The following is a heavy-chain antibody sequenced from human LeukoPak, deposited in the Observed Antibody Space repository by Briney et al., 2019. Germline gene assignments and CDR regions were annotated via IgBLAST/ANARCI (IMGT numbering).Heavy chain of an antibody. CDR1: GFTFSSYA. Sequence: GGSLRLSGPACGFTFSSYAMSWVRQAPGKGLEWISAISGSGGSTYYADSVKGRFTISRDTSKNTLYLQMNSLRAEDTAVYYCAKDPYCSGTSCPTAWGQGTLVTVSS. CDR2: ISGSGGST. V-gene: IGHV3-23*01. D-gene: IGHD2-2*01. CDR3: AKDPYCSGTSCPTA. J-gene: IGHJ5*02.